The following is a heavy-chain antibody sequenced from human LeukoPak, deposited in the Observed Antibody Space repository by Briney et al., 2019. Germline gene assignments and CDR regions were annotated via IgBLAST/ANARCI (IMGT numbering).Heavy chain of an antibody. J-gene: IGHJ3*02. CDR3: ASYGESTWAFDI. Sequence: ASVKVSCKASGYTFTGYYMHWVRQAPGQGREWMGRINPNSGGTNYAQKFQGRVTMTRDTSISTAYMELSRLRSDDTAVYYCASYGESTWAFDIWGQGIMVTVSS. CDR2: INPNSGGT. CDR1: GYTFTGYY. D-gene: IGHD3-10*01. V-gene: IGHV1-2*06.